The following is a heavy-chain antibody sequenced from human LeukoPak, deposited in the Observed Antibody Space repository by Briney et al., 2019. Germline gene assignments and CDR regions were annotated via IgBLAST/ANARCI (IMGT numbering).Heavy chain of an antibody. V-gene: IGHV1-2*02. CDR3: AREAVCSGGSCHLDY. D-gene: IGHD2-15*01. J-gene: IGHJ4*02. CDR1: GYTFTGYY. Sequence: ASVTVSCKASGYTFTGYYMHWVRQAPGQGLEWMGWINPNSGDTNYAQKFQGRVTMTRDTSIRTAYMELSRLRSDDTAVYSCAREAVCSGGSCHLDYWGQGTLVTVSS. CDR2: INPNSGDT.